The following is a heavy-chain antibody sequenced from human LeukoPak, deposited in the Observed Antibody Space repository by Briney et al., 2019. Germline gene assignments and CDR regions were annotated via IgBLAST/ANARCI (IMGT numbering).Heavy chain of an antibody. Sequence: SETLSLTCTVSGGSISSYYWSWIRQPPGKGLEWIGYIYYSGSTNYNPSLKSRVTISVDTSKNQFSLKLSSVTAADTAVYYCARVPGGGWYGYWFDPWGQGTLVTVSS. J-gene: IGHJ5*02. CDR3: ARVPGGGWYGYWFDP. D-gene: IGHD6-19*01. CDR1: GGSISSYY. V-gene: IGHV4-59*01. CDR2: IYYSGST.